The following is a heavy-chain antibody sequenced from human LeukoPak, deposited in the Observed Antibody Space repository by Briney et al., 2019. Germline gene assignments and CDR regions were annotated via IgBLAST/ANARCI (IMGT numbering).Heavy chain of an antibody. Sequence: PGGSLRLSCAASGFTFSNYVMGWVRQAPGKGLEWVSAISGNSDGADYADSVRGRFTISRDNSKNTLYQQMNSLRAEDTAVYYCAKRQIQYSSGWYGYYYYGMDVWGQGTTVTVSS. J-gene: IGHJ6*02. CDR2: ISGNSDGA. CDR3: AKRQIQYSSGWYGYYYYGMDV. V-gene: IGHV3-23*01. CDR1: GFTFSNYV. D-gene: IGHD6-19*01.